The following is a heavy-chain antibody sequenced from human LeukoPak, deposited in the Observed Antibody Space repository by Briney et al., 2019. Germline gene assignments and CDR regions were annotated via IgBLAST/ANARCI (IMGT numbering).Heavy chain of an antibody. CDR2: INWNGGST. D-gene: IGHD3-16*01. Sequence: GGSLRLSCAASGFTFDDYGMSWVRQAPGKGLEWVSGINWNGGSTGYADSVKGLFTISRDSAKNSLYLQMNSLRAEDTAVYYCARDHYLWGYFDYWGQGTLVTVSS. CDR1: GFTFDDYG. CDR3: ARDHYLWGYFDY. V-gene: IGHV3-20*04. J-gene: IGHJ4*02.